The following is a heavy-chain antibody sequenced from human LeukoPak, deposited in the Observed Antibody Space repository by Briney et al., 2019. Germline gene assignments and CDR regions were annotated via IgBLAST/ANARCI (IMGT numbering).Heavy chain of an antibody. V-gene: IGHV4-34*01. J-gene: IGHJ4*02. CDR2: INHSGST. CDR3: ARVTVGALGY. CDR1: GFTFDDYG. Sequence: PGGSLRLSCAASGFTFDDYGMSWIRQTPGKGLEWIGEINHSGSTNYNPSLKSRVTISVDTSKKQFSLQLTSVTAADTTIYYCARVTVGALGYWGQGTLVTVSS. D-gene: IGHD1-26*01.